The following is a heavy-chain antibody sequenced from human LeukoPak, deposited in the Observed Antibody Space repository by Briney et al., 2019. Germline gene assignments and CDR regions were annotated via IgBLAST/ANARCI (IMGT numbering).Heavy chain of an antibody. J-gene: IGHJ4*02. Sequence: PSETLSLTCTVSGASISSYYWSWIRQPPGKGLKWIGYIYYSGSTNYNPSLKSRVTISVDTSKNQFSLKLSSVTAADTAVYYCARKWIAAAGTKQVEVFDYWGQGTLVTVSS. V-gene: IGHV4-59*01. CDR1: GASISSYY. D-gene: IGHD6-13*01. CDR3: ARKWIAAAGTKQVEVFDY. CDR2: IYYSGST.